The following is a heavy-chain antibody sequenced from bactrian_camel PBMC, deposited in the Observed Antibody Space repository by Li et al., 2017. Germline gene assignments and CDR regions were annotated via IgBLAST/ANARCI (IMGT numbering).Heavy chain of an antibody. CDR3: TPVLILSDGYCYKADNY. CDR1: GDTSSTNC. J-gene: IGHJ4*01. V-gene: IGHV3S53*01. Sequence: HVQLVESGGGSVQTGGSLRLSCAASGDTSSTNCMGWFRQAPGKEREGVASIHRDGSTSYADSAEGRFTISKDNAKDTLYLQMNSLEPDDTAIYYCTPVLILSDGYCYKADNYWGQGTQVTVS. CDR2: IHRDGST. D-gene: IGHD3*01.